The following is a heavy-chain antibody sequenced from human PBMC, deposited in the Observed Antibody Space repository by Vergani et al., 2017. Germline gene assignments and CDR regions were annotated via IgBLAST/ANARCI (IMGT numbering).Heavy chain of an antibody. J-gene: IGHJ4*02. D-gene: IGHD6-13*01. CDR3: AKDEWGIAALPSYFDY. Sequence: QVQLVESGGGVVQPGRSLRLSCAASGFTFSSYGMHWVRQAPGKGLEWVAVISYDGSNKYYADSVKGRFTISRDNSKNTLYLQMNSLRAEDTAVYYCAKDEWGIAALPSYFDYWGQGTLVTVSS. CDR2: ISYDGSNK. CDR1: GFTFSSYG. V-gene: IGHV3-30*18.